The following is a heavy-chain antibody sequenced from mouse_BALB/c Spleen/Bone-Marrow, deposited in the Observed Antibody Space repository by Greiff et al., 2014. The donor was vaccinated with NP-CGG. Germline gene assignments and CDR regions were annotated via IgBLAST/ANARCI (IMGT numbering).Heavy chain of an antibody. CDR1: GYAFTNYL. CDR2: INPGSGGA. Sequence: QVQLQQSGAELVRPGTAVNVSCKASGYAFTNYLIEWVKQRPGQGLEWIGVINPGSGGANYNEKFKDKATLTADKSSSTAYMQLSSLTSDDSAVYFCARFGRYYFDYWGQGTTLTVSP. J-gene: IGHJ2*01. V-gene: IGHV1-54*01. CDR3: ARFGRYYFDY.